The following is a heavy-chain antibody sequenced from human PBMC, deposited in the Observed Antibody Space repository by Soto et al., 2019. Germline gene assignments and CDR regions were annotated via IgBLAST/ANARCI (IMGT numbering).Heavy chain of an antibody. V-gene: IGHV1-8*01. D-gene: IGHD2-2*01. CDR3: ARRTRGAIDFDY. CDR1: GYSFSSYG. J-gene: IGHJ4*02. CDR2: INPSTDKT. Sequence: ASVKVSCKASGYSFSSYGITWVRQATGQGLEWMGWINPSTDKTGYAQKFQGRVTMTRDTSISTAYMELSNLRSEDTAVYYCARRTRGAIDFDYWGQGTLVTVSS.